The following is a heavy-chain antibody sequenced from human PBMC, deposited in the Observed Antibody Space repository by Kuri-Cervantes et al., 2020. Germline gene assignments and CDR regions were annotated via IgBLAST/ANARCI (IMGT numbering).Heavy chain of an antibody. V-gene: IGHV3-23*01. CDR3: ARDPIAVAGTDYMDV. D-gene: IGHD6-19*01. CDR2: ISGSGSIT. CDR1: GFTFSSYA. J-gene: IGHJ6*03. Sequence: GESLKISCAASGFTFSSYAMSWVRQAPGKGLEWVSAISGSGSITYYADSVKGRFTISRDNAKNSLYLQMNSLRADDTAVYYCARDPIAVAGTDYMDVWGKGTTVTVSS.